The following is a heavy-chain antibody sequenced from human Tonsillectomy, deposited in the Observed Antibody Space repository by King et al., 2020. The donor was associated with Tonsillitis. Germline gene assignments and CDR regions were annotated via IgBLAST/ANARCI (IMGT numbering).Heavy chain of an antibody. J-gene: IGHJ4*02. CDR2: ISGSGGTT. D-gene: IGHD3-10*01. Sequence: VQLVESGGGLVQPGGSLRLSCAASGFIFSTSPMSWVRQAPGKGLEWVSAISGSGGTTYYANSVKDRFTISRDNSKNTLYLQMNSLRAEDTAVFYCAKGVLWFGDSEDYCGQGTLVSVSS. CDR1: GFIFSTSP. CDR3: AKGVLWFGDSEDY. V-gene: IGHV3-23*04.